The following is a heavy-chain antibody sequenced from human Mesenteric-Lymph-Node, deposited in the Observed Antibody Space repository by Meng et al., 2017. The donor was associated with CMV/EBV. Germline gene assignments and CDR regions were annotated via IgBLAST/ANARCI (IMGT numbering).Heavy chain of an antibody. CDR1: GGSISSSSYY. V-gene: IGHV4-39*07. Sequence: SETLSLTCTVSGGSISSSSYYWGWIRQPPGKGLEWIGSIYYSGSTYYNPSLKSRVTISVDTSKNQFSLKLSSVTAADTAVYYCARGRDSGSYYRTSSYYFDYWGQGTLVTVSS. D-gene: IGHD1-26*01. J-gene: IGHJ4*02. CDR3: ARGRDSGSYYRTSSYYFDY. CDR2: IYYSGST.